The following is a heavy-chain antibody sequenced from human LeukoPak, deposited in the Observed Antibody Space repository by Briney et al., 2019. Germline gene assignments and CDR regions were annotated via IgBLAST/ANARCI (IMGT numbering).Heavy chain of an antibody. J-gene: IGHJ4*02. CDR1: GGSISSGGYY. D-gene: IGHD3-9*01. Sequence: SETLSLTCTVSGGSISSGGYYWSWIRQHPGKGLEWIGYIYYSGSTYYNPSLKSRVTISADQSKNQFSLKLNSVTAADTAVYYCARARIDWLLVFDYWGQGTLVTVSS. V-gene: IGHV4-31*03. CDR2: IYYSGST. CDR3: ARARIDWLLVFDY.